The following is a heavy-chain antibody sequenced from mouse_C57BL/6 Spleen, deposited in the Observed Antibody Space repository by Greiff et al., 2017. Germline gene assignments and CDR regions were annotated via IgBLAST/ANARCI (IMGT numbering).Heavy chain of an antibody. V-gene: IGHV1-64*01. CDR1: GYTFTSYW. CDR3: ARGNFRSSYGVGYYYAMDY. J-gene: IGHJ4*01. Sequence: QVQLQQPGAELAKPGASVKLSCKASGYTFTSYWMHWVKQRPGQGLEWIGMIHPNSGSTNYNEKFKSTATLTVDKYASTAYMQLSSRTSGYSAVDYCARGNFRSSYGVGYYYAMDYWGQGTSVTVSS. D-gene: IGHD1-1*01. CDR2: IHPNSGST.